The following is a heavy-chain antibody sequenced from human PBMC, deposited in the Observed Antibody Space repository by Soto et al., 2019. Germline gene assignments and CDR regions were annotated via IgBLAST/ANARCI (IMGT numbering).Heavy chain of an antibody. J-gene: IGHJ5*02. D-gene: IGHD3-10*01. CDR2: INHSGST. CDR3: ATCGSSGYYGSGSYSWFDP. V-gene: IGHV4-34*01. Sequence: SDTLSLTCAVYGGSFSGYYWSWIRQPPGKGLEWIGEINHSGSTNYNPSLKSRVTISVDTSKNQFSLKLSSVTAADTAVYYCATCGSSGYYGSGSYSWFDPWGQGTLVTVSS. CDR1: GGSFSGYY.